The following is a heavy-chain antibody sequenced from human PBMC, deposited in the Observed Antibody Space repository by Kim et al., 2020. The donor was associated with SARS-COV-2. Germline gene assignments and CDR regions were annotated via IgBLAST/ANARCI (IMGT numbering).Heavy chain of an antibody. CDR1: GFTFGDYA. Sequence: GGSLRLSCTASGFTFGDYAMSWFRQAPGKGLEWVGFIRSKAYGGTTEYAASVKGRFTISRDDSKSIAYLQMNSLKTEDTAVYYCTRDLSKAVLRYFDWFGATRNHDVFDIWGQGTMVTVSS. J-gene: IGHJ3*02. V-gene: IGHV3-49*03. CDR3: TRDLSKAVLRYFDWFGATRNHDVFDI. CDR2: IRSKAYGGTT. D-gene: IGHD3-9*01.